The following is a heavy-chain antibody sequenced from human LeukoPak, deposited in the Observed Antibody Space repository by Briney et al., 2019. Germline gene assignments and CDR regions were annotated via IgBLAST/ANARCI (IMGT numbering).Heavy chain of an antibody. CDR2: ISGSGGST. CDR1: GFTFSSYA. V-gene: IGHV3-23*01. D-gene: IGHD3-10*01. Sequence: GGSLRLPCAACGFTFSSYAMSWVRQAPGKGLDWVSAISGSGGSTHYADSVKGRFTISRDNSKNTLYLQMNSLRAEDTAVYYCAKEGGDYYGSGSYYGYYYYGMDVWGKGTTVTVSS. CDR3: AKEGGDYYGSGSYYGYYYYGMDV. J-gene: IGHJ6*04.